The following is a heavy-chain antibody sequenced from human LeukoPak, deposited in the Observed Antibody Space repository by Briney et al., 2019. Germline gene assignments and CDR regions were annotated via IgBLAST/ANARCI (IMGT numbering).Heavy chain of an antibody. CDR1: GYTFISFG. D-gene: IGHD6-13*01. J-gene: IGHJ4*02. Sequence: ASVKVSCKASGYTFISFGICWVRQTPGQGLEWMGCINSYNGKTRYAQKIQGRVTMTTDTSTSTAYMELRSLRSDDTAVYYCARGSGWYFGDYWGQGTLVTVSS. CDR3: ARGSGWYFGDY. V-gene: IGHV1-18*01. CDR2: INSYNGKT.